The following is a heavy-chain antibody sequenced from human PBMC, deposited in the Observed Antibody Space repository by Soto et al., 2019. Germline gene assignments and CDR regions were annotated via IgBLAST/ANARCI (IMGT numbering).Heavy chain of an antibody. J-gene: IGHJ4*02. V-gene: IGHV4-39*01. Sequence: SETLSLTCTVSGGSVTNSSYYWGWIRQSPGEGLEWIGSVYYRGRSYSKSSVKSRVTISVDTSKNQFSLNLNSVTASDTAVYFCVSQRTTVITQDYFDYWGPGALVTVYS. CDR2: VYYRGRS. CDR3: VSQRTTVITQDYFDY. D-gene: IGHD4-4*01. CDR1: GGSVTNSSYY.